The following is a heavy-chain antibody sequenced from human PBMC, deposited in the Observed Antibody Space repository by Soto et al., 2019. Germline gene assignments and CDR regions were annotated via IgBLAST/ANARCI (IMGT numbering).Heavy chain of an antibody. D-gene: IGHD2-21*01. Sequence: QVQLQESGPGLVKPSQTLSLTCTVSGDSITSGGYYWSWIRQPPGKGLEWIAYIYNSGTSYYNPSLKSRVTISMDTSKNQFSLNLISVAAADTAMYYCARDRGGYCSLDYWGQGILVTVSS. CDR2: IYNSGTS. J-gene: IGHJ4*02. CDR3: ARDRGGYCSLDY. V-gene: IGHV4-30-4*01. CDR1: GDSITSGGYY.